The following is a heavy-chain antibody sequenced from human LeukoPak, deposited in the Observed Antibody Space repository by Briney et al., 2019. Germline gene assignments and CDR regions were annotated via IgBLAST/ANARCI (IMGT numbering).Heavy chain of an antibody. CDR2: IYYSGST. V-gene: IGHV4-59*01. CDR3: ARGPESSVAFDI. J-gene: IGHJ3*02. CDR1: GGSISSYY. Sequence: PSETLSLTCAVSGGSISSYYWSWIRQPPGKGLEWIGYIYYSGSTNYNPSLKSRVTISVDTSKNQFSLKLSSVTAADTAVYYCARGPESSVAFDIWGQGTMVTVSS.